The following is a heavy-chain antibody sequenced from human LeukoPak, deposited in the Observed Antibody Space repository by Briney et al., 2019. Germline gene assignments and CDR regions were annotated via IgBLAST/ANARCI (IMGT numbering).Heavy chain of an antibody. Sequence: TSETLSLTCTVSGGSISSYYWSWIRQPPGKGLEWIGYIYYSGSTDYNPSLKSRVTISVDTSKNQFSLKLSSVTAADTAAYYCAREKAYCSSTSCYSYFQHWGQGTLVTVSS. CDR1: GGSISSYY. CDR2: IYYSGST. CDR3: AREKAYCSSTSCYSYFQH. V-gene: IGHV4-59*01. D-gene: IGHD2-2*01. J-gene: IGHJ1*01.